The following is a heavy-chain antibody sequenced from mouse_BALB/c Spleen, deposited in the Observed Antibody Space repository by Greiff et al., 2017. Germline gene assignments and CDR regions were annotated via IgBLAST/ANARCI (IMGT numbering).Heavy chain of an antibody. D-gene: IGHD2-14*01. CDR1: GYTFTSYT. CDR2: INPSSGYT. V-gene: IGHV1-4*01. J-gene: IGHJ2*01. CDR3: ARSGYDGYYFDY. Sequence: VKLMESGAELARPGASVKMSCKASGYTFTSYTMHWVKQRPGQGLEWIGYINPSSGYTNYNQKFKDKATLTADKSSSTAYMQLSSLTSEDSAVYYCARSGYDGYYFDYWGQGTTLTVSS.